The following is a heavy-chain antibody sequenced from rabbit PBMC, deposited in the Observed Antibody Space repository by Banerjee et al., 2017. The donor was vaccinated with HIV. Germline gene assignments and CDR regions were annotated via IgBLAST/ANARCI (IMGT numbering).Heavy chain of an antibody. V-gene: IGHV1S45*01. Sequence: QEQLEESGGDLVKPEGSLTLTCTASGFSFSSSYWICWVRQAPGKGLELSACIYTDSDSNTAYASWAKGRFTISKTSSTTVTLQMTSLTAADTATYFCARDLAGVIGWNFGLWGQGTLVTVS. J-gene: IGHJ6*01. CDR3: ARDLAGVIGWNFGL. CDR2: IYTDSDSNT. CDR1: GFSFSSSYW. D-gene: IGHD4-1*01.